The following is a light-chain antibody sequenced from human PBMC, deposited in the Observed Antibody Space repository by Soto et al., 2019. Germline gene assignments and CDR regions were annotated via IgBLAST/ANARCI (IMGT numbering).Light chain of an antibody. V-gene: IGLV2-14*01. J-gene: IGLJ6*01. CDR2: EVN. CDR3: ASFRSGTILV. CDR1: RSDIGDSNF. Sequence: QSALTQPASVSGSPGQSVTISCNGPRSDIGDSNFISWYQHSPGKAPRLLIYEVNNRPSGVSRRFSGSKAGNTASLTISGPLDDDEADYFCASFRSGTILVFGSGPKLTVL.